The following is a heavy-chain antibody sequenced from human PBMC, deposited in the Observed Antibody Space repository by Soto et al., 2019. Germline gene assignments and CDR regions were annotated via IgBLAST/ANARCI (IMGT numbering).Heavy chain of an antibody. J-gene: IGHJ4*02. Sequence: GASLKISYQGSGYSFTSYWIGWVRQLPGKGLEWMGIIYPGDSDTRYSPSFQGQVTISADKSISTAYLQWSSLKASDTAMYYCARHGSNWNYLGPFDYWGQGTQVTVSS. CDR2: IYPGDSDT. D-gene: IGHD1-7*01. V-gene: IGHV5-51*01. CDR3: ARHGSNWNYLGPFDY. CDR1: GYSFTSYW.